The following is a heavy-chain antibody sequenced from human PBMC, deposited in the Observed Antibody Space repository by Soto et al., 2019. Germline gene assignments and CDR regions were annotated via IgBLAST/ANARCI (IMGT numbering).Heavy chain of an antibody. CDR2: IYYSGST. D-gene: IGHD3-22*01. CDR1: GGSTSSYY. V-gene: IGHV4-59*01. J-gene: IGHJ5*02. CDR3: ARGSGYYSNWFDP. Sequence: PSETLSLTCTVSGGSTSSYYWSWIRQPPGKGLEWIGYIYYSGSTNYNPSLKSRVTISVDTSKNQFSLKLSSVTAADTAVYYCARGSGYYSNWFDPWGQGTLVTVSS.